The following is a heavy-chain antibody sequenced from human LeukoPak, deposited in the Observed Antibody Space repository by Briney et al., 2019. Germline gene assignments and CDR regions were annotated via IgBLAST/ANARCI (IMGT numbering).Heavy chain of an antibody. Sequence: SETLSLTCAVYGGSFSGYYWSWIRQPPGKGLEWIGEINHSGSTNYNPSLKSRVTISVDTSKNQFSLKLSSVTAADTAVYYCARSYIYYDSSGYYLEPFDYWGQGTLVTVSS. D-gene: IGHD3-22*01. V-gene: IGHV4-34*01. CDR1: GGSFSGYY. J-gene: IGHJ4*02. CDR3: ARSYIYYDSSGYYLEPFDY. CDR2: INHSGST.